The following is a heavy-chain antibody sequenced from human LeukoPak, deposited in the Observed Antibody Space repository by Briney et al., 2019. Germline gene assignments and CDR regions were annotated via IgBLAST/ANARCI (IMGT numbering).Heavy chain of an antibody. V-gene: IGHV4-4*07. CDR1: GDSTSGYY. D-gene: IGHD3-10*01. J-gene: IGHJ3*02. CDR2: IYTSGSA. CDR3: ARFGFTYYYGSGSYYFPAFDI. Sequence: SETLSLTCTVPGDSTSGYYWSWIRQPAEKGLEWIGRIYTSGSANYNPSLKSRVTMSLDTSKKQFSLKLSSVTAADTAVYYCARFGFTYYYGSGSYYFPAFDIWGQGTMVTVSS.